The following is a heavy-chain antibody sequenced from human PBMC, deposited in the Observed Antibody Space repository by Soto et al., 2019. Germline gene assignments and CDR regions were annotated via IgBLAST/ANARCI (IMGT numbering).Heavy chain of an antibody. D-gene: IGHD3-10*01. CDR2: IIPLFGTP. CDR3: ARDRDDYGSGNYYNRIDF. CDR1: GGIFSTYA. J-gene: IGHJ4*02. Sequence: QVQLVQSGAEVKKPGSSVKVSCKASGGIFSTYAISWLRQAPGQGLEWMGGIIPLFGTPNYAQRFQGRVTITPDEATSTGYMDLGRLRSEDTAVYYCARDRDDYGSGNYYNRIDFWGQGTLVTVSS. V-gene: IGHV1-69*01.